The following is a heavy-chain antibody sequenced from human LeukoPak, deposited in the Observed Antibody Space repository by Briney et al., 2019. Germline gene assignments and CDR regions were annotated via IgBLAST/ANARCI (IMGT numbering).Heavy chain of an antibody. V-gene: IGHV4-38-2*01. CDR1: GYSISSGYY. CDR3: ARSVAKTLGYCSSTSCYGLHAFDI. D-gene: IGHD2-2*01. Sequence: PSETLSLTCAVSGYSISSGYYWGWIRQPPGKGLEWIGSMYHSGSTYYNPSLKSRFTISLDTFKNRLSLKLSSVTAADTAVYYCARSVAKTLGYCSSTSCYGLHAFDIWGQGTLVTVSS. CDR2: MYHSGST. J-gene: IGHJ3*02.